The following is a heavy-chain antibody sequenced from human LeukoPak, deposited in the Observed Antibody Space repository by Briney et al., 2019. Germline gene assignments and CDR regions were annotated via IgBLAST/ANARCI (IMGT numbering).Heavy chain of an antibody. D-gene: IGHD6-19*01. Sequence: GGSLRLSCAASGFTFSSYWMSWVRQAPGKGLEWVANIKQDGSEKYYVDSVKGRFTISRDNAKNSLYLQMNSLRDGDTAVYYCATYSSGWYLVYWGQGTLVTVSS. CDR2: IKQDGSEK. CDR1: GFTFSSYW. J-gene: IGHJ4*02. V-gene: IGHV3-7*01. CDR3: ATYSSGWYLVY.